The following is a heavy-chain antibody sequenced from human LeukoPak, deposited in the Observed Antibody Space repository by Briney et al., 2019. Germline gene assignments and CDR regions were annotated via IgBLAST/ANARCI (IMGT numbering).Heavy chain of an antibody. V-gene: IGHV3-7*01. Sequence: GGSLRLSCAGTGFTFSNYWMTWVRQAPGKGLEWVANIKRDGSEEHYVDSVMGRFTISSDNAMNSLYLEMSSLRVEDTAVYYCARVATPGYSGARLAAFDIWGQGTMVSVSS. CDR3: ARVATPGYSGARLAAFDI. D-gene: IGHD6-19*01. CDR1: GFTFSNYW. J-gene: IGHJ3*02. CDR2: IKRDGSEE.